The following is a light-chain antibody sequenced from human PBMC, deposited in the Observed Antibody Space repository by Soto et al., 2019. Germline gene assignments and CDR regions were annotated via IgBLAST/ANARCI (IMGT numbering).Light chain of an antibody. Sequence: QSALTQPASVYGSPGQSITISCTGTSSDVGGYNYVSWYQQHPGKAPKLMIYEVSNRPSGVSNRFSGSKSGNTASLTISGLQAEDEADYYCSSFTSINTWVFGGGTKLTVL. CDR3: SSFTSINTWV. CDR2: EVS. J-gene: IGLJ3*02. V-gene: IGLV2-14*01. CDR1: SSDVGGYNY.